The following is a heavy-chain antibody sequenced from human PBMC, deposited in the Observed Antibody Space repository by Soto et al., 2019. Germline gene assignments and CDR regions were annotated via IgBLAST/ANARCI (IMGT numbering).Heavy chain of an antibody. J-gene: IGHJ4*02. D-gene: IGHD2-15*01. V-gene: IGHV6-1*01. CDR2: TYYRSKWYN. Sequence: QVQLQQSGPGLVKPSQTLSLTCAISGDSVSSNSAAWNWIRQSPSTGLEWLGGTYYRSKWYNDYAESVKSRITINPDTSKNHFSLQLNSVTPEDTDVYYCARARYCSGGTCYIPFDYWGQGTLVTVSS. CDR1: GDSVSSNSAA. CDR3: ARARYCSGGTCYIPFDY.